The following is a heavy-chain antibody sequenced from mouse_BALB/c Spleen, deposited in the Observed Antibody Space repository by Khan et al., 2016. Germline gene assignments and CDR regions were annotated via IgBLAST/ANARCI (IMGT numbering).Heavy chain of an antibody. D-gene: IGHD2-13*01. J-gene: IGHJ3*01. V-gene: IGHV9-2-1*01. CDR1: GYTFTDFS. Sequence: QIQLVQSGPELKKPGETVKISCKASGYTFTDFSMNWVKQTPGKGLKWMGWINNETGEPTYTDDFKGRFAVSSETSSNTAYLQISNLKNEYTATYFLSSGSHCGDESPFPYGGQGTLITVAA. CDR2: INNETGEP. CDR3: SSGSHCGDESPFPY.